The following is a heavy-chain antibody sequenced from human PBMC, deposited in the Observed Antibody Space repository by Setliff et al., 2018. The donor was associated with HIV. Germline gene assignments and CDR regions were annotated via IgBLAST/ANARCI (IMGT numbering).Heavy chain of an antibody. CDR1: GYSISSDYC. D-gene: IGHD2-2*01. J-gene: IGHJ4*02. V-gene: IGHV4-38-2*01. Sequence: SETLSLTCGVSGYSISSDYCWGWIRQPPGKGLEWIGNMCHGGNNNYYNPSLKSRVTISVDTSKNQFSLKVKSVTAADTAVYYCARQKKSSSWSPNDYWGQGTLVTVSS. CDR2: MCHGGNNN. CDR3: ARQKKSSSWSPNDY.